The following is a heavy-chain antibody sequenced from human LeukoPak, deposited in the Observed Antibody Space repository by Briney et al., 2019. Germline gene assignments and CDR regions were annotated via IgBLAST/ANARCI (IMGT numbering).Heavy chain of an antibody. J-gene: IGHJ6*03. CDR3: ARCGGYYYYYMDV. CDR2: IYTSGTT. Sequence: PSQTLSLTRTVSGGSISSGSYYWSWIRQPAGKGLEWIGRIYTSGTTNYNPSLKSRVTISVDTSKNQFSLKLSSVTAADTAVYYCARCGGYYYYYMDVWGKGTTVTVSS. D-gene: IGHD4-23*01. V-gene: IGHV4-61*02. CDR1: GGSISSGSYY.